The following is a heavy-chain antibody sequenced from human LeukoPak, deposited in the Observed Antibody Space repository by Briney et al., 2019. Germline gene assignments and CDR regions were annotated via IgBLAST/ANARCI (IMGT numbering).Heavy chain of an antibody. CDR1: GFTFSTYA. Sequence: GSLRLSCAASGFTFSTYAMSWVRLAPGKGLEWVSGISGSGGSTYYADSVKGRFTSSRDNSNNTLYVQMNSLRVEDTAVYYCAKSGGLSGSGGLAMDVWGQGTTVTVSS. CDR3: AKSGGLSGSGGLAMDV. V-gene: IGHV3-23*01. CDR2: ISGSGGST. D-gene: IGHD3-10*01. J-gene: IGHJ6*02.